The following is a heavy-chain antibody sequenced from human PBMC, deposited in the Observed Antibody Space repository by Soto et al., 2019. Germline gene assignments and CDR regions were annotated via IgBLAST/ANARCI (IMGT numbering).Heavy chain of an antibody. CDR3: ARVGAPNNWFDP. CDR2: INHTGGT. D-gene: IGHD1-26*01. V-gene: IGHV4-34*01. Sequence: PSETLSLTCAVYGGSVNGYYWNWIRQPPGKGLEWIGEINHTGGTHYNPSLKSRVTISVDTSKNQFSLKLSSVTAADTAVYYCARVGAPNNWFDPWGQGTLVTVSS. CDR1: GGSVNGYY. J-gene: IGHJ5*02.